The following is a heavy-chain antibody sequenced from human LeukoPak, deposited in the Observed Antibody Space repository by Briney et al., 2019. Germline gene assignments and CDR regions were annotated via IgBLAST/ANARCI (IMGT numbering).Heavy chain of an antibody. J-gene: IGHJ4*02. CDR1: GGSISSGGYS. V-gene: IGHV4-30-2*01. CDR3: AREKEHYFDY. D-gene: IGHD1-1*01. CDR2: IYHSGST. Sequence: PSQTLSLTCAVSGGSISSGGYSWSWIRQPPGKGLEWIGYIYHSGSTYYNPSLKSRVTISVDRSKNQFSLKLSSVTAADTAVYYCAREKEHYFDYWGQGTLVTVSS.